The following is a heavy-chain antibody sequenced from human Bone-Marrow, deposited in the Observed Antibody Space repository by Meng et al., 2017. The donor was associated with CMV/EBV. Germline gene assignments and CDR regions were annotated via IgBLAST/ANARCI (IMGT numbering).Heavy chain of an antibody. V-gene: IGHV4-38-2*02. D-gene: IGHD5-18*01. CDR2: IYHSGIT. CDR1: GYSISRGYY. J-gene: IGHJ3*02. CDR3: ARHIRIQLWFGIGAFDI. Sequence: SETLSLTCTVSGYSISRGYYWGWIRQPPGKALEWIGTIYHSGITHYNPSLESRVTISVDTSKNQFSLKLSSVTAADTAVYYCARHIRIQLWFGIGAFDIWGQGTMVAVSS.